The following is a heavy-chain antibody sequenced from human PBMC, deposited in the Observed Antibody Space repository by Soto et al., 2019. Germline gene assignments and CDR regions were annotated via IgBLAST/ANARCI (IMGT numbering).Heavy chain of an antibody. D-gene: IGHD2-21*02. CDR2: ISAYNGNT. Sequence: ASVKVSCKASGYTFTSYGISWVRQAPGQGLEWMGWISAYNGNTNYAQKLQGRVTMTTDTSTSTAYMELRSLRSDDTAVYYCARDCGGDCTKPVDYWGQGTLVTVSS. J-gene: IGHJ4*02. CDR3: ARDCGGDCTKPVDY. CDR1: GYTFTSYG. V-gene: IGHV1-18*01.